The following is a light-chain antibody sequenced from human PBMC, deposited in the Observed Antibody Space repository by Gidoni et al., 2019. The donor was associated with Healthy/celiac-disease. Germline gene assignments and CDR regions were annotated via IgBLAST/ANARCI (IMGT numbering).Light chain of an antibody. J-gene: IGKJ4*01. CDR1: QSVSSY. CDR2: DAS. Sequence: VFTQSPATLSLSPGERATLSCRASQSVSSYLAWYQQKPGQAPRLLIYDASNRATGIPARFSGSGSGTDFTLNISSLEPEDFAVYYCQQRRNWPLTFGGGTKVEIK. V-gene: IGKV3-11*01. CDR3: QQRRNWPLT.